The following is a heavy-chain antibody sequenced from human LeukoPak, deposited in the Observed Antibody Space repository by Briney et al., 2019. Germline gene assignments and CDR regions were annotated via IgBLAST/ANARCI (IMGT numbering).Heavy chain of an antibody. CDR1: GFTFSSYA. CDR3: ARDEVGATNYFDY. D-gene: IGHD1-26*01. Sequence: GGSLRLSCAASGFTFSSYAMSWVRQAPGEGLEWVSVIYSGGSTYYADSVKGRFTISRDNSKNTLYLQMNSLRAEDTAVYYCARDEVGATNYFDYWGQGTLVTVSS. V-gene: IGHV3-66*01. J-gene: IGHJ4*02. CDR2: IYSGGST.